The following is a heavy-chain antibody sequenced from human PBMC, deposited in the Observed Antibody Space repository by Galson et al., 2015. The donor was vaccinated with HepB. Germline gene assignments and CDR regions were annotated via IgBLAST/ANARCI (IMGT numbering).Heavy chain of an antibody. Sequence: SLRLSCAASGFTFSSYAMHWVRQAPGKGLEWVAVISYDGSNKYYADSVKGRFTISRDNSKKTLYLQMNSLRAEDTAVYYCAREDKNIAVAALDYWGQGTMVTVSS. V-gene: IGHV3-30*04. CDR2: ISYDGSNK. CDR1: GFTFSSYA. J-gene: IGHJ4*02. D-gene: IGHD6-13*01. CDR3: AREDKNIAVAALDY.